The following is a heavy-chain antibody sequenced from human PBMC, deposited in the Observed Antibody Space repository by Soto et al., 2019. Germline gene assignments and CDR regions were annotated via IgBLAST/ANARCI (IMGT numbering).Heavy chain of an antibody. CDR2: IHYSGST. CDR1: GGTMSSGDYY. J-gene: IGHJ6*02. Sequence: SETLSLTYTVSGGTMSSGDYYWSWIRQPPGKGLEWIGHIHYSGSTYYNPSLKSRGTISVDTSKNQFSLRLSSVTAADTAVYYCARVDYYYYGMDVWGQGTTVTVSS. V-gene: IGHV4-30-4*01. CDR3: ARVDYYYYGMDV.